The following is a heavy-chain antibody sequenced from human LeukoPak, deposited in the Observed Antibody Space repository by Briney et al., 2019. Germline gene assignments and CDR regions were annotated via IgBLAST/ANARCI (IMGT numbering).Heavy chain of an antibody. D-gene: IGHD3-10*01. Sequence: GGSLRLSCAASGFTFSSYWMSWVRQAPGKGLEWVANIKQDGSEKYYVDSVKGRFTISRDNAKNSLYLQMNGLRAEDTAVYYCARGVLLDAFDIWGQGTMVTVSS. CDR1: GFTFSSYW. J-gene: IGHJ3*02. V-gene: IGHV3-7*01. CDR3: ARGVLLDAFDI. CDR2: IKQDGSEK.